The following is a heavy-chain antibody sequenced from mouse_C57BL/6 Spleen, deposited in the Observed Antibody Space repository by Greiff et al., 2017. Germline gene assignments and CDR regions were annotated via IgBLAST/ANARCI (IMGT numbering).Heavy chain of an antibody. V-gene: IGHV1-4*01. CDR2: INPSSGYT. Sequence: QVQLQQSGAELARPGASVKMSCKASGYTFTSYTMHWVKQRPGQGLEWIGYINPSSGYTKYNQKFKDKATLTADKSSSTAYMQLSSLTSEDSAVYYCASEGLFPWFAYWGQGTLVTVSA. D-gene: IGHD3-3*01. CDR3: ASEGLFPWFAY. J-gene: IGHJ3*01. CDR1: GYTFTSYT.